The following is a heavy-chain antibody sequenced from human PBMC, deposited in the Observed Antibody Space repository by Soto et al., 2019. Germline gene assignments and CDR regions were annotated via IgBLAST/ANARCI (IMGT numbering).Heavy chain of an antibody. J-gene: IGHJ4*02. Sequence: XESLKISLAASGYSFTAYLLARVRQMPGKGLEWMGIIYPGDSDTRYSPSFQGQVTISADKSISTAYLQWRSLKASDTAMYYCARLLNTATVTDPDDWGQGTLVTVSS. CDR2: IYPGDSDT. CDR3: ARLLNTATVTDPDD. D-gene: IGHD5-18*01. V-gene: IGHV5-51*01. CDR1: GYSFTAYL.